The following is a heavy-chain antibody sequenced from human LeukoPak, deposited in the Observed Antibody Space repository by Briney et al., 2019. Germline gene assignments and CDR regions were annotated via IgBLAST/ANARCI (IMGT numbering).Heavy chain of an antibody. J-gene: IGHJ6*03. V-gene: IGHV1-69*05. Sequence: ASVKVSCKASGGTFSSYAISWVRQAPGQGLEWMGGIIPILGTANYAQKFQGRVTITTDESTSTAYMELSSLRSEDTAVYYCARGRGAAATYNYYYMDVWGKGTTVTVSS. CDR2: IIPILGTA. CDR3: ARGRGAAATYNYYYMDV. D-gene: IGHD6-13*01. CDR1: GGTFSSYA.